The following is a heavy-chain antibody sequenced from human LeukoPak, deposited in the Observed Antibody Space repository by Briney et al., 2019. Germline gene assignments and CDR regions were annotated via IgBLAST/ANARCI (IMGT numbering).Heavy chain of an antibody. Sequence: ASVKVSCKVSGYTLTELSMHWVRHAPRKGLEWMGGFDPEDGETIYAQKFQGRVTMTEDTSTDTAYMELSSLRSEDTAVYYCATTPSGSGSYLTYYFDYWGQGTLVTVSS. CDR3: ATTPSGSGSYLTYYFDY. CDR2: FDPEDGET. J-gene: IGHJ4*02. V-gene: IGHV1-24*01. D-gene: IGHD3-10*01. CDR1: GYTLTELS.